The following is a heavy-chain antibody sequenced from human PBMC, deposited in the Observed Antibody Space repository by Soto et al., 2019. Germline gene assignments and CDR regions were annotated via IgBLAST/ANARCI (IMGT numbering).Heavy chain of an antibody. CDR3: ARDNNWSYDS. V-gene: IGHV3-74*03. Sequence: PGGSLRLSCAASGFTFSSYWMHWVRQAPGEGLGWVSYIKPDGSRTKDADSVKGRFTISRDNARNTLNLRMNSLRAEDTAVYYCARDNNWSYDSWGRGTLVTVSS. CDR2: IKPDGSRT. J-gene: IGHJ4*02. CDR1: GFTFSSYW. D-gene: IGHD1-1*01.